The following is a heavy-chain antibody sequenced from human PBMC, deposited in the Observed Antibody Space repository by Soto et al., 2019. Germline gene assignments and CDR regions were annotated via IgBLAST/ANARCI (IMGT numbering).Heavy chain of an antibody. V-gene: IGHV4-39*02. D-gene: IGHD2-2*01. Sequence: PSETLSLTCTVSGGSISSSSYCWGWIRQPPGKGLKWIGSIYYSGSTYYNPSLKSRFTISRDNAESSLFLQMNDLRAEDTAVYFCARDSRIVATPAMGSVGFDPWGQGTLVTVSS. J-gene: IGHJ5*02. CDR1: GGSISSSSYC. CDR3: ARDSRIVATPAMGSVGFDP. CDR2: IYYSGST.